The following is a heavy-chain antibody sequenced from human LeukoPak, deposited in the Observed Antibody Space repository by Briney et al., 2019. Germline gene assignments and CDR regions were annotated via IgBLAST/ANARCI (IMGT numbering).Heavy chain of an antibody. CDR2: IYHSGST. D-gene: IGHD3-22*01. CDR1: GCSISSGYY. CDR3: ASYDSSTKDTAFDY. V-gene: IGHV4-38-2*01. J-gene: IGHJ4*02. Sequence: PSETLSLTCAVSGCSISSGYYWGWIRQPPGKGLEWIGSIYHSGSTYYNPSLKSRVTISVDTSKNQFSLKLSSVTAADTAVYYCASYDSSTKDTAFDYWGQGTLVTVSS.